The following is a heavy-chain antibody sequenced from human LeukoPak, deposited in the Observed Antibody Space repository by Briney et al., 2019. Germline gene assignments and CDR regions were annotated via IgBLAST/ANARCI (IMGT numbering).Heavy chain of an antibody. D-gene: IGHD4-17*01. CDR1: GGSISSYY. V-gene: IGHV4-59*12. CDR2: IYYSGST. Sequence: KPSETLSLTCTVSGGSISSYYWSWIRQPPGKRLEWIGYIYYSGSTNYNPSLKSRVTISVDTSKNQFSLKLSSVTAADTAVYYCARDSWTTEGPFDYWGQGTLVTVSS. CDR3: ARDSWTTEGPFDY. J-gene: IGHJ4*02.